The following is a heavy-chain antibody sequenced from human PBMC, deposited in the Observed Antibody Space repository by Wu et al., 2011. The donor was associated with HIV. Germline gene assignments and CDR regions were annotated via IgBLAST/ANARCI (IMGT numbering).Heavy chain of an antibody. D-gene: IGHD2-2*01. Sequence: QVQLVQSGAEVKKAGPSVKVSCKASGNTFSGYAVSWVRQAPGQGLEWMGGILPMFGTTNYAQKFQGRVTITADKSATTVYMELRSLRSEDTAVYYCARSGVSAEYYFYYMNVWGKGTTVTVSS. CDR2: ILPMFGTT. V-gene: IGHV1-69*14. CDR1: GNTFSGYA. J-gene: IGHJ6*03. CDR3: ARSGVSAEYYFYYMNV.